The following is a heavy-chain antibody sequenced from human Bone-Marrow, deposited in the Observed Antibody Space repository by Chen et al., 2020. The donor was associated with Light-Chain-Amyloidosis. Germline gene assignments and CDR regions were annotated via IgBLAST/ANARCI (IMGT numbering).Heavy chain of an antibody. CDR3: AKDISYDDILPGYPADAFDI. D-gene: IGHD3-9*01. CDR1: GFAFSSSA. J-gene: IGHJ3*02. Sequence: EVQLVESGGGLLQRGGSLRLSCVASGFAFSSSARSWVRQAPGKGLEWVSTMRGSGGSRYYGDSVKGRLTISRDNSKNALFLQMNSLRAEDTAVYYCAKDISYDDILPGYPADAFDIWGQGTMVTVSS. CDR2: MRGSGGSR. V-gene: IGHV3-23*04.